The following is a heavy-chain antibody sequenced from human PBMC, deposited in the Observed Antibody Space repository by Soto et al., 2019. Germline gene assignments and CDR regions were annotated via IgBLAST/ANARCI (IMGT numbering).Heavy chain of an antibody. CDR2: VFCDDGE. V-gene: IGHV2-5*02. D-gene: IGHD1-26*01. CDR3: TQIYGSGSWGWYFHS. CDR1: GFSLTTTGVG. Sequence: QITLRESGPSLVKPTETLTLTCTFSGFSLTTTGVGVGWIRQPPGKALEWLAVVFCDDGERYSPSLKSRVTIAKDTSKNQVVLTMTNMDPVDTATYYCTQIYGSGSWGWYFHSWGQGTLVTVSS. J-gene: IGHJ4*02.